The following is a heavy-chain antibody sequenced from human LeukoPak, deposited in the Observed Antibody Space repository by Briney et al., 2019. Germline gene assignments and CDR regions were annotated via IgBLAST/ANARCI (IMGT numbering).Heavy chain of an antibody. Sequence: ASVKVSCKASGYSFTGYYLHWVRQAPGQGLEWMGWINPGGGVTKFAQRLQGRVTMTTDKSINTVYMELSRLTSDDTAVYFCARGPNHYYYMDVWGTGTTVTVSS. CDR2: INPGGGVT. V-gene: IGHV1-2*02. J-gene: IGHJ6*03. CDR1: GYSFTGYY. CDR3: ARGPNHYYYMDV. D-gene: IGHD2-8*01.